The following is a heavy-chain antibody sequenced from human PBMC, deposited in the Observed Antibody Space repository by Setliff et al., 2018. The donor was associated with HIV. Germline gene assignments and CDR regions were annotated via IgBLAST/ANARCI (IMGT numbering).Heavy chain of an antibody. CDR3: ARNFGLSPSGKYYYYYGMDI. CDR1: GYAFTGYY. CDR2: IIPNSGGT. Sequence: ASVKVSCKASGYAFTGYYVHWVRQAPGQGLEWMGRIIPNSGGTNCAQKFQGRVTMTRDTSINAAYMELRSLRSDDTAVYYCARNFGLSPSGKYYYYYGMDIWGQGTTVTVS. D-gene: IGHD3-10*01. J-gene: IGHJ6*02. V-gene: IGHV1-2*06.